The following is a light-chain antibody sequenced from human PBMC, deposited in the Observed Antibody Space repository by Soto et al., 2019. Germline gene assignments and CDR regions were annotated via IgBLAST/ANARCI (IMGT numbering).Light chain of an antibody. Sequence: IVFSQSPGTLSLSPGERATLSCRASQSVSSSYLAWYQQKPGQAPRLLIYGASSRATGIPDRFSGSGSGTDFTLTISRLEPEDFAVYYCQQYGSSPGGTFGQGTRLEIK. CDR1: QSVSSSY. CDR3: QQYGSSPGGT. CDR2: GAS. J-gene: IGKJ5*01. V-gene: IGKV3-20*01.